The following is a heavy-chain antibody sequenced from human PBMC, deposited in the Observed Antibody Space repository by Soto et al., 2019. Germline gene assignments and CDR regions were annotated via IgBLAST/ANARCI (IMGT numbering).Heavy chain of an antibody. CDR3: AREIFGVIISGGRDAFNI. Sequence: SVKVSCKASGGTFSTYAISWVRQAPGQGLEWMGGIIPIFGTAKYAQKFQGRVTITADESTSTAYMELSSLRSEDTAVYYCAREIFGVIISGGRDAFNIWGQGTMVTVSS. CDR1: GGTFSTYA. D-gene: IGHD3-3*01. J-gene: IGHJ3*02. V-gene: IGHV1-69*13. CDR2: IIPIFGTA.